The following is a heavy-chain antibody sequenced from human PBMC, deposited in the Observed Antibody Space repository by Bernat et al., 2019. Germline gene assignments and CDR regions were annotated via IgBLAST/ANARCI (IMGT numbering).Heavy chain of an antibody. V-gene: IGHV3-30*02. CDR2: IRYDGSNK. CDR1: GFTFSSYG. Sequence: QVQLVESGRGVVQPGGSLRLSCAASGFTFSSYGMHWVRQAPGKGLEWVAFIRYDGSNKYYADSVKGRFTISRDNSKNTLYLQMNSLRAEDTAVYYCAKDSWQWLVPPWTFDYWGQGTLVTVSS. CDR3: AKDSWQWLVPPWTFDY. J-gene: IGHJ4*02. D-gene: IGHD6-19*01.